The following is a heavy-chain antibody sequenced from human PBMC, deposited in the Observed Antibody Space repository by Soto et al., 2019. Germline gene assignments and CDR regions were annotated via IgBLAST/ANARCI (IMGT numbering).Heavy chain of an antibody. CDR1: GLTFSSYG. J-gene: IGHJ4*02. D-gene: IGHD3-22*01. Sequence: GGSLILSCAASGLTFSSYGMHWVRQAPGRGLEWVAGISYDGRNKYYVDSVKGRFTISRDNSKNTLDLQMNSLRVEDTAVFYCAQDTYYHDTSGYYTFDYWGQGALVTVSS. CDR3: AQDTYYHDTSGYYTFDY. CDR2: ISYDGRNK. V-gene: IGHV3-30*18.